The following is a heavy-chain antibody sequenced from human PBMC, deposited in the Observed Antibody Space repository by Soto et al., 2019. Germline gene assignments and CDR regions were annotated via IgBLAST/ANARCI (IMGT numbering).Heavy chain of an antibody. CDR3: ARAHYVWGSFNYYYYGMDV. Sequence: PSETLSLTCTVSGGSISSGGYYWSWIRQHPGKGLEWIGYIYYSGSTYYNPSLKSRVTISVDTSKNQFSLKLSSVTAADTAVYYCARAHYVWGSFNYYYYGMDVWGQGTTVTVSS. V-gene: IGHV4-31*03. CDR2: IYYSGST. D-gene: IGHD3-16*01. J-gene: IGHJ6*02. CDR1: GGSISSGGYY.